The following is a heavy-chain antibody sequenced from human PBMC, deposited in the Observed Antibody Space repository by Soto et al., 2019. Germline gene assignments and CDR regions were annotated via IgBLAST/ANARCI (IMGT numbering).Heavy chain of an antibody. D-gene: IGHD3-9*01. V-gene: IGHV4-59*01. Sequence: SETLSLTCTVSGGSISSYYWSWIRQPPGKGLEWIGYIYYSGSTNYNPSLKSRVTISVDTSKNQFSLKLSSVTAADTAVYYCARWNFVSRIWFDPWGQGTLVTVSS. CDR1: GGSISSYY. CDR3: ARWNFVSRIWFDP. CDR2: IYYSGST. J-gene: IGHJ5*02.